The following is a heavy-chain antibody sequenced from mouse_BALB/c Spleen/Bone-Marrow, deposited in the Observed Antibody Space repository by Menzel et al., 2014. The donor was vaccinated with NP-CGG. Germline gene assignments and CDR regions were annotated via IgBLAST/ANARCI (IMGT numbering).Heavy chain of an antibody. CDR1: GYTFTSYY. CDR2: INPSNGGT. CDR3: TRSNGNWFAY. Sequence: VKLMESGAELVKPGASVKLSCKASGYTFTSYYIYWVKQWPGQGLEWIGEINPSNGGTNFNEKFKSKATLTVDKSSSTAYMQLSSLTSEDSAVYYCTRSNGNWFAYWGQGTLVTVSA. V-gene: IGHV1S81*02. D-gene: IGHD2-1*01. J-gene: IGHJ3*01.